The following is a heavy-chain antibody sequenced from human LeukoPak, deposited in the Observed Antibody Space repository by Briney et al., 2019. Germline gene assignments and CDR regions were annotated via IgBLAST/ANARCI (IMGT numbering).Heavy chain of an antibody. Sequence: TGGSLRLSCAASGFSFSSHGMSWVRQAPGKGLEWVSGIIGGAGSTYYADSVKGRFTISGDNSKNTLFLQMNSLRADYCAHGAMYQLDYWGQGTLVTVSS. V-gene: IGHV3-23*01. D-gene: IGHD2-2*01. CDR3: YQLDY. J-gene: IGHJ4*02. CDR1: GFSFSSHG. CDR2: IIGGAGST.